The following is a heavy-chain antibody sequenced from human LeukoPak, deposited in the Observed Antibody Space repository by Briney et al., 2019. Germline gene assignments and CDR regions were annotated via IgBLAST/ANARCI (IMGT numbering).Heavy chain of an antibody. CDR3: ARGSSSWFYFDY. Sequence: SETLSLTCTVSGGSISSGSYYWSWIRQPAGKGLEWIGRMYTSESTNYNPSLKSRVTISVDTSKNQFSLKLSSVTSTDTAVYYCARGSSSWFYFDYWGQGTLVTVSS. CDR2: MYTSEST. D-gene: IGHD6-13*01. V-gene: IGHV4-61*02. J-gene: IGHJ4*02. CDR1: GGSISSGSYY.